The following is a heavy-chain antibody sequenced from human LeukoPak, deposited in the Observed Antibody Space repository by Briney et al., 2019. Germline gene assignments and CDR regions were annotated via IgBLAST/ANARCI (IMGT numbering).Heavy chain of an antibody. CDR3: ARGVRYFDWLSQLNWFDP. V-gene: IGHV4-31*02. Sequence: KPSETLSLTCSVSGGSISSGGYYWSWIRQHPGKGLEWIGYIYYSGSTYYNPSLKSRVTISVDTSKNQFSLKLSSVTAADTAVYYCARGVRYFDWLSQLNWFDPWGQGTLVTVSS. CDR2: IYYSGST. D-gene: IGHD3-9*01. J-gene: IGHJ5*02. CDR1: GGSISSGGYY.